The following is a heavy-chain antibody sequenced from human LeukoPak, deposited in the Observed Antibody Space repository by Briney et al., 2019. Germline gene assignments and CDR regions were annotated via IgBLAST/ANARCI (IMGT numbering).Heavy chain of an antibody. V-gene: IGHV4-59*01. CDR1: GGSIGSYY. J-gene: IGHJ6*02. CDR3: ARDRARSEYSSSWYYGMDV. CDR2: IYYSGST. D-gene: IGHD6-13*01. Sequence: ASETLSLTCTVSGGSIGSYYWSWIRQPPGKGLEWIGYIYYSGSTNYNPSLKSRVTISVDTSKNQFSLKLSSVTAADTAVYYCARDRARSEYSSSWYYGMDVWGQGTTVTVSS.